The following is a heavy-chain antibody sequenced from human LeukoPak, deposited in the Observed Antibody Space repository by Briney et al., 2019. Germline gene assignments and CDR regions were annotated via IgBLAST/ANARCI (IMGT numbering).Heavy chain of an antibody. CDR3: ARQVGATPSDY. CDR1: GGSISSSSYY. J-gene: IGHJ4*02. V-gene: IGHV4-39*01. CDR2: IYYSGST. D-gene: IGHD1-26*01. Sequence: SETLSLTCTVSGGSISSSSYYWGWIRQPPGKGLEWIGSIYYSGSTYYNPSLKSRVTISVDTSKNQFSLKLSSVTAADTAVYYCARQVGATPSDYWGQGTLVTVSS.